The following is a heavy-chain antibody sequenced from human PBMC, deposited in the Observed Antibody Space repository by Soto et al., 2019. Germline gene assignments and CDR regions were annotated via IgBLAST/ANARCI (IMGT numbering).Heavy chain of an antibody. CDR1: GGTFSRYA. CDR3: ARGAPSTGWFDS. V-gene: IGHV1-69*06. J-gene: IGHJ5*01. CDR2: IIPMVTTA. Sequence: QVQLVQSGAEVKKPGSSLKVSGKASGGTFSRYAITWVRQAPGQRLECMGRIIPMVTTADYTQRFQGRLTITADKSTSTVYMELSRLRFEDTAVDFCARGAPSTGWFDSWGQGTLVTVSS. D-gene: IGHD6-19*01.